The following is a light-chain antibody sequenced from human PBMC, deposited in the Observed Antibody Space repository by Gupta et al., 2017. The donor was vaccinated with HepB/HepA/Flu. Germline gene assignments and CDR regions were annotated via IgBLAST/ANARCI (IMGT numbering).Light chain of an antibody. V-gene: IGLV2-14*03. CDR1: SSDVGSYNY. Sequence: QSALTQPASVSGSPGQPITISCTGTSSDVGSYNYVSWYQQHPGKAPKLMIYDVRGRPSGVSNRFSGSKAGNTASLTISGPQAEDEADYYCSSYRGSGTHVFGTGTKVTVL. J-gene: IGLJ1*01. CDR2: DVR. CDR3: SSYRGSGTHV.